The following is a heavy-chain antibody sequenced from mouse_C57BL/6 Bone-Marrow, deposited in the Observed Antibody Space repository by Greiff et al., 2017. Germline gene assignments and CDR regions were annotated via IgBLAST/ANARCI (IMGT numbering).Heavy chain of an antibody. Sequence: QVQLQQPGAELVMPGASVKLSCKASGYTFTSYWMHWVKQRPGQGLEWIGEIDPSDSYTNYNQKFKGKSTLTVDKSSSTAYMQLSSLTSGDSAVYYCAREWILRSFDYWGQGTTLTVSS. CDR2: IDPSDSYT. J-gene: IGHJ2*01. CDR1: GYTFTSYW. D-gene: IGHD1-1*01. V-gene: IGHV1-69*01. CDR3: AREWILRSFDY.